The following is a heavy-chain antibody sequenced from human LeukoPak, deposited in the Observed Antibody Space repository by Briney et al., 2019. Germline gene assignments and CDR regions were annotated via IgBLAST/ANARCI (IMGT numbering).Heavy chain of an antibody. CDR1: GDSVSSNSAA. D-gene: IGHD3-9*01. V-gene: IGHV6-1*01. Sequence: SQTLSLTCAISGDSVSSNSAAWNWIRQSPSRGLEWLGRTYYRSKWYNDYAVSVKSRITINPDTSKNQFCLQLNSVTPADTAVYYCARASVEVLRYFVWSPTYYFDYCGQRTLLTVSS. J-gene: IGHJ4*02. CDR3: ARASVEVLRYFVWSPTYYFDY. CDR2: TYYRSKWYN.